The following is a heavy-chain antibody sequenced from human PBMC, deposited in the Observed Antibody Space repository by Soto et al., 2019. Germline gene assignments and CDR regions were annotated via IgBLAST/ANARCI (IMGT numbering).Heavy chain of an antibody. CDR2: ISYDGSNK. Sequence: GGSLRLSCAASGFTFSSYGMHWVRQAPGKGLEWVAVISYDGSNKYYADSVKGRFTISRDNSKNTLYLQMNSLRAEDTAVYYCAKDAGSAAGYWGQGTLVTVSS. J-gene: IGHJ4*02. CDR3: AKDAGSAAGY. V-gene: IGHV3-30*18. D-gene: IGHD6-13*01. CDR1: GFTFSSYG.